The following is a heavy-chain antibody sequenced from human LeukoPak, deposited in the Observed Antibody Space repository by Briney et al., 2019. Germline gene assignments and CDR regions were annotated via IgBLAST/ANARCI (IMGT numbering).Heavy chain of an antibody. D-gene: IGHD6-19*01. CDR1: GYTFTGYD. CDR2: VSPDTGKT. Sequence: GASVKVSCQASGYTFTGYDVNWVRQAPGHGLEWMGWVSPDTGKTGYAQKFQGRVIITRNTSLRMVYMDLSSLRSDDTAVYYCARGLRQWLVEGAFDIWGQGTTVTVSS. J-gene: IGHJ3*02. V-gene: IGHV1-8*03. CDR3: ARGLRQWLVEGAFDI.